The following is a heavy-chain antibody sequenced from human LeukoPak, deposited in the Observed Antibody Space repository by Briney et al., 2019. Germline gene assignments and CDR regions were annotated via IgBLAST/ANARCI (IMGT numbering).Heavy chain of an antibody. CDR1: GGSISSGSYY. CDR3: ARDEYSSGWYLVRYFQH. V-gene: IGHV4-61*02. Sequence: SETLSLTCTVSGGSISSGSYYWSWIRQPAGTGLEWIGRIYTSRSTNYNPSLKSRVTMSVDTSKNQFSLKLSSVTAADTAVYYCARDEYSSGWYLVRYFQHWGQGTLVTVSS. J-gene: IGHJ1*01. CDR2: IYTSRST. D-gene: IGHD6-19*01.